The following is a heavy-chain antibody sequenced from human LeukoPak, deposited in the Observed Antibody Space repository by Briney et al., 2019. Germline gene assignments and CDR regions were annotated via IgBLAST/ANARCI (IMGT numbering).Heavy chain of an antibody. J-gene: IGHJ4*02. D-gene: IGHD3-16*02. V-gene: IGHV4-59*01. Sequence: SETLSLTCTVSGGSISSYYWSWIRQPLGEGLEWIGYIYYSGSTNYNPSLKSRVTISVDTSKNQFSLKLSSVTAADTAVYYCARGSYRYGLDYWGQGTLVTVSS. CDR3: ARGSYRYGLDY. CDR2: IYYSGST. CDR1: GGSISSYY.